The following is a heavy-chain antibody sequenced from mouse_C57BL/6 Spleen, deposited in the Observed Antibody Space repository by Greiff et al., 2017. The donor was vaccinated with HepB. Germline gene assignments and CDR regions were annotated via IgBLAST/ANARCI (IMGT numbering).Heavy chain of an antibody. CDR2: SRNKANDYTT. CDR1: GFTFSDFY. Sequence: EVKLMESGGGLVQSGRSLRLSCATSGFTFSDFYMEWVRQAPGKGLEWIAASRNKANDYTTEYSASVKGRFIVSRATSQSFLYLQMNDLRAEDTAIYYCARDGGSKGFYAMDYWGQGTSVTVSS. J-gene: IGHJ4*01. CDR3: ARDGGSKGFYAMDY. V-gene: IGHV7-1*01. D-gene: IGHD3-3*01.